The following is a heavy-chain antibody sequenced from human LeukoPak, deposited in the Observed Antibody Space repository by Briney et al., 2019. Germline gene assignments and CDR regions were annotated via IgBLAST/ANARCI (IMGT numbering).Heavy chain of an antibody. V-gene: IGHV3-74*01. D-gene: IGHD6-19*01. CDR2: IDSDGSGT. CDR3: ARRYSSGH. CDR1: GYTFSSFW. Sequence: GGSLRLSCAASGYTFSSFWIHWVRQAPGKGLEWVARIDSDGSGTRYADSVKGRFTISRDNAKNSLYLQMNSLRAEDTAVYYCARRYSSGHWGQGTLVTVSS. J-gene: IGHJ4*02.